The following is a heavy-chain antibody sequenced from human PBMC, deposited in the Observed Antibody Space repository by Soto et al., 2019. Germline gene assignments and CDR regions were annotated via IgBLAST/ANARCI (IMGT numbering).Heavy chain of an antibody. D-gene: IGHD2-2*01. CDR1: GFTFSSYG. CDR2: IWYDGSNK. CDR3: ARVYCSSTSCTYYYYYYMDV. V-gene: IGHV3-33*01. Sequence: QVQLVESGGGVVQPGRSLRLSCAASGFTFSSYGMHWVRQAPGKGLEWVAVIWYDGSNKYYADSVKGRFTISRDNSKNTLYLQMNSLRAEDTAVYYCARVYCSSTSCTYYYYYYMDVWGKGTTVTVSS. J-gene: IGHJ6*03.